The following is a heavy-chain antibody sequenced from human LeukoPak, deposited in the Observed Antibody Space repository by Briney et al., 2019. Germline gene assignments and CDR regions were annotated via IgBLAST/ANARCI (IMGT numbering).Heavy chain of an antibody. J-gene: IGHJ3*02. CDR3: ARADAFDI. V-gene: IGHV4-59*08. Sequence: SETLSLTCTVSGGSISSYYWSWIRQPPGKGLEWIAYIYYSGRTNYNPSLKSRVTISVDTSKNQFSLKLSSVTAADTAVYYCARADAFDIWGQGTMVTVSS. CDR1: GGSISSYY. CDR2: IYYSGRT.